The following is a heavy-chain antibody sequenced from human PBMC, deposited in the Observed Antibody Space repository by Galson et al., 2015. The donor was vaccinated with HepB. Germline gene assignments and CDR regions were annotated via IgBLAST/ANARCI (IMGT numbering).Heavy chain of an antibody. Sequence: LRLSCAASGFTVSKHYMSWVRQAPGKGLEWVSVTYSGPGSAYNADSVKGRFTISRDNSKNTLYLQMNSLRTDDTAVYYCVRVLGSGSYNMGDYYYGMDVWGQGTTVTVSS. D-gene: IGHD3-10*01. CDR3: VRVLGSGSYNMGDYYYGMDV. CDR1: GFTVSKHY. V-gene: IGHV3-53*01. J-gene: IGHJ6*02. CDR2: TYSGPGSA.